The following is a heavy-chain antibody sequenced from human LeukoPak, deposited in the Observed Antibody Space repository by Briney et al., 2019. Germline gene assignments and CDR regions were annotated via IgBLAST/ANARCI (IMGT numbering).Heavy chain of an antibody. Sequence: RPSETLSLTCTVSGGSISSYYWSWLRQPPGKGLQWLGYIYYSGSTNYNPSLKSRVTISVDTSKSQFSLKLSSVTAADTAVYYCARHGTPGTNLNWFDPWGQGTLVTVSS. J-gene: IGHJ5*02. V-gene: IGHV4-59*01. CDR2: IYYSGST. CDR1: GGSISSYY. CDR3: ARHGTPGTNLNWFDP. D-gene: IGHD1-1*01.